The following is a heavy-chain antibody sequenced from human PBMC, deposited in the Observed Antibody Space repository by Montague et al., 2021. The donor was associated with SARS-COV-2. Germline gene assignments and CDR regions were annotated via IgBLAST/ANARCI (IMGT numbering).Heavy chain of an antibody. CDR1: GDSINNSRYY. V-gene: IGHV4-39*01. CDR2: IYYSGSA. D-gene: IGHD3-10*01. CDR3: ARLESTRGVIIRGAFHI. Sequence: SETLSLTCSVSGDSINNSRYYWGWIRQPPRKGLGWIGTIYYSGSAYYNPSLKSRVTISVDTSKDQFSLKLNSVTATDTAVYYCARLESTRGVIIRGAFHIWGQGTKVTVSS. J-gene: IGHJ3*02.